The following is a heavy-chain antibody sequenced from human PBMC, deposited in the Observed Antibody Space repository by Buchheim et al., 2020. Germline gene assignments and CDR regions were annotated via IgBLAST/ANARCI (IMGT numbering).Heavy chain of an antibody. CDR3: AKSHSSDWYSFDY. CDR2: ISYDGSYN. Sequence: QVQLVESGGGVVQPGRSLRLSCVPFGFTFSNFGVHWVRQAPGKGLEWVAVISYDGSYNSYADSVKGRFTISRDNSKNTLYLQMNSLRAEDTAVYYCAKSHSSDWYSFDYWGQGTL. V-gene: IGHV3-30*18. CDR1: GFTFSNFG. J-gene: IGHJ4*02. D-gene: IGHD6-19*01.